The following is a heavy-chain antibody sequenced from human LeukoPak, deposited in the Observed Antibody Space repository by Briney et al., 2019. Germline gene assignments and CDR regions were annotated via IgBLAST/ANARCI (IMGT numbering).Heavy chain of an antibody. D-gene: IGHD3-10*01. Sequence: GGSLRLSCAASGFTFSSYSMNWVRQAPGKGLEWISYIDSGSSTIYYADSVKGRFTISRDNAKDSLYLQMNSLRAEDTAVYYCARDPYGSGSNSIYWGQGTRVTVSS. J-gene: IGHJ4*02. CDR2: IDSGSSTI. V-gene: IGHV3-48*04. CDR3: ARDPYGSGSNSIY. CDR1: GFTFSSYS.